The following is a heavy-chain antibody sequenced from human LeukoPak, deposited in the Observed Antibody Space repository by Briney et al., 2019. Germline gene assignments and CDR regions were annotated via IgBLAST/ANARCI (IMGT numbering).Heavy chain of an antibody. CDR3: TVISGDY. D-gene: IGHD2-21*01. V-gene: IGHV3-49*03. CDR1: GFTFGDYI. Sequence: GGSLSLSCTASGFTFGDYIMSWFRQAPGKGLEWVGFIRSKSSGGTTEYAASVKGRFTISRDDSKSIAYLQMNSLKTEDTAVYYCTVISGDYWGQGTLVTVSS. CDR2: IRSKSSGGTT. J-gene: IGHJ4*02.